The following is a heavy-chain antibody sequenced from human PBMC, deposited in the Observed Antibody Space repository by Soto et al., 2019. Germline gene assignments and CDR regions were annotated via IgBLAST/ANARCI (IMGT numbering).Heavy chain of an antibody. CDR2: IWYDGSNK. Sequence: QVQLVGSGGGVVQPGRSLRLSCAASGFTFSSYGMHWVRQAPGKGLEWVAVIWYDGSNKYYADSVKGRFTISRDNSKNTLYLQMNSLRAEDTAVYYCARGGLYGDYAGFQHWGQGTLVTVSS. V-gene: IGHV3-33*01. CDR3: ARGGLYGDYAGFQH. J-gene: IGHJ1*01. CDR1: GFTFSSYG. D-gene: IGHD4-17*01.